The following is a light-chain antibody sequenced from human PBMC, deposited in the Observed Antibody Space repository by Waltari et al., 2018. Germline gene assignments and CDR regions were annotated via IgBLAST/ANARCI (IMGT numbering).Light chain of an antibody. CDR3: SSYAGNCNLVV. Sequence: QCALTQPASVSGSPGQSITISCPGTSSDVGRYHLVSWYQQHPGKAPKLMIDEASKRPSGVSNRFSGSKSGNTASLTISGLQAEDEADYYCSSYAGNCNLVVFGGGTKLTVL. J-gene: IGLJ2*01. V-gene: IGLV2-23*01. CDR1: SSDVGRYHL. CDR2: EAS.